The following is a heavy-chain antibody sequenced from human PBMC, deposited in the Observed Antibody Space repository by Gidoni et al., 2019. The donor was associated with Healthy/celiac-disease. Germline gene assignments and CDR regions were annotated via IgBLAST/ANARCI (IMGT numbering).Heavy chain of an antibody. CDR1: GFTFSNAW. Sequence: EVQLVEAGGGLVKTGGSLSLSCAASGFTFSNAWMSWVRQAPGQGLEWVGRSKRKTDGGTTDYAAPVKGRFTISRDDSKNTLYLKMNRRKTEDTAVDYCTTDFGVVDPPFDYWGQGTLVTVSS. D-gene: IGHD3-3*01. CDR2: SKRKTDGGTT. CDR3: TTDFGVVDPPFDY. J-gene: IGHJ4*02. V-gene: IGHV3-15*01.